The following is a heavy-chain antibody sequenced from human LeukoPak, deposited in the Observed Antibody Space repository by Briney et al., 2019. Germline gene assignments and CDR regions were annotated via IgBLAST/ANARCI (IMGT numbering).Heavy chain of an antibody. CDR1: GGSISSSSYY. Sequence: PSETLSLTCTVSGGSISSSSYYWGWLRQPPGKGLEWIGSIYYSGSTYYNPSLKSRVTISVDTSKNQFSLKLSSVTAADTAVYYCARHGSGNYNPYYYYMDVWGKGTTVTVSS. J-gene: IGHJ6*03. D-gene: IGHD4-11*01. CDR2: IYYSGST. CDR3: ARHGSGNYNPYYYYMDV. V-gene: IGHV4-39*01.